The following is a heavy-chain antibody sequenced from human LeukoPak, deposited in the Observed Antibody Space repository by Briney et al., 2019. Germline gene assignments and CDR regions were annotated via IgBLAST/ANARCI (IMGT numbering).Heavy chain of an antibody. CDR3: AAYYDFWSGYPPFDY. Sequence: GASVKVSCKASGGTFSSYAISWVRQAPGQGLEWMGGIVPIFGTANYAQKFQGRVTITADKSTSTAYMELSSLRSEDTAVYYCAAYYDFWSGYPPFDYWGQGTRVTVSS. J-gene: IGHJ4*02. V-gene: IGHV1-69*06. D-gene: IGHD3-3*01. CDR2: IVPIFGTA. CDR1: GGTFSSYA.